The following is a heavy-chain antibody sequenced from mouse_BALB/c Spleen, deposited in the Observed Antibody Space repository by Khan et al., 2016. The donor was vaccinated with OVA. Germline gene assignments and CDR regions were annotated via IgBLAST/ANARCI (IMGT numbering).Heavy chain of an antibody. V-gene: IGHV3-2*02. Sequence: VQLKESGPGLVKPSLSLSLTCTVTGYSITSEYAWNWIRQFPGNKLEWMGYIDYSGNTRFNPSLKSRTSITRDTFKNQFFLQLNSVTAEDTATYYCARKDYYDYDPFPYWGQGTLVTVSA. D-gene: IGHD2-4*01. CDR1: GYSITSEYA. J-gene: IGHJ3*01. CDR3: ARKDYYDYDPFPY. CDR2: IDYSGNT.